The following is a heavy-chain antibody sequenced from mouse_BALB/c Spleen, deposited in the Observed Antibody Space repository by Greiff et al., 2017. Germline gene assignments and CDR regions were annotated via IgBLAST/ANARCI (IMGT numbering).Heavy chain of an antibody. Sequence: EVQVVESGGGLVKPGGSLKLSCAASGFTFSSYAMSWVRQTPEKRLEWVTSISSGGSTYYPDSVKGRFTISRDNARNILYLQMSSLRSEDTAMYYCARESNYYGSRYYFDYWGQGTTLTVSS. CDR2: ISSGGST. CDR1: GFTFSSYA. D-gene: IGHD1-1*01. J-gene: IGHJ2*01. CDR3: ARESNYYGSRYYFDY. V-gene: IGHV5-6-5*01.